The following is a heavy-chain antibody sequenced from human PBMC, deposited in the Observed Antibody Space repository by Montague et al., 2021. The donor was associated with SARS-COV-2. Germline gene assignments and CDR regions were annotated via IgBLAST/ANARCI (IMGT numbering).Heavy chain of an antibody. V-gene: IGHV4-59*12. D-gene: IGHD6-13*01. Sequence: SETLSLTCTISGGSITGYFWTWIRQPPGKGPEWLGHMHYSGSTKYNPSLGSRVTMSIDTSESQFSLHLRSVTAADTGVYYCARVPFSSSWYYLDYWGQGTLVTVSS. CDR3: ARVPFSSSWYYLDY. J-gene: IGHJ4*02. CDR2: MHYSGST. CDR1: GGSITGYF.